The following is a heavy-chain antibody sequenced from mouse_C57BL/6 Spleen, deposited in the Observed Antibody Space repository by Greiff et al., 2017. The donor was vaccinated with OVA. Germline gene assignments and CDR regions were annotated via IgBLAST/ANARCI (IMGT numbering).Heavy chain of an antibody. D-gene: IGHD5-1-1*01. CDR2: ISDGGSYT. V-gene: IGHV5-4*01. J-gene: IGHJ2*01. Sequence: DVKLVESGGGLVKPGGSLKLSCAASGFTFSSYAMSWVRQTPEKRLEWVATISDGGSYTYYPDNVKGRFTISRDNAKNNLYLQMSHLKSEDTAMYYCARDGYTRDYWGQGTTLTVSS. CDR1: GFTFSSYA. CDR3: ARDGYTRDY.